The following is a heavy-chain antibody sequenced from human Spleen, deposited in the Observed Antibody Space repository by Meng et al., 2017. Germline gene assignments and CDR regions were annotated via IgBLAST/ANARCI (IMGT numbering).Heavy chain of an antibody. Sequence: GESLKISCAGSGFTVSSTYMSWVRQAPGKGLGWVSGISWNSGSIGYADSVKGRFTISRDNAKNTLYLQMNSLRAEDTAVYYCASSYKPAVSGVYYDYYGMDVWGQGTTVTVSS. CDR3: ASSYKPAVSGVYYDYYGMDV. J-gene: IGHJ6*02. CDR1: GFTVSSTY. D-gene: IGHD6-19*01. V-gene: IGHV3-48*04. CDR2: ISWNSGSI.